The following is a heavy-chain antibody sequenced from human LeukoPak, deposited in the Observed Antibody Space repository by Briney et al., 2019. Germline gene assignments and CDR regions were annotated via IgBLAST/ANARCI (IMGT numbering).Heavy chain of an antibody. CDR2: INPSGGST. Sequence: ASVKVSCEASGYTFTSYYMHWVRQAPGQGLEWMGIINPSGGSTSYAQKFQGRVTMTRDMSTSTVYMELSSLRSEDTAVYYCARVSYSGYDYAPPLDYWGQGTLVTVSS. CDR3: ARVSYSGYDYAPPLDY. CDR1: GYTFTSYY. V-gene: IGHV1-46*01. D-gene: IGHD5-12*01. J-gene: IGHJ4*02.